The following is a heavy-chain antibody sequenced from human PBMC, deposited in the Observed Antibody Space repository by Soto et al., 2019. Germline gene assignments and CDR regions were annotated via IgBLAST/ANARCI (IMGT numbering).Heavy chain of an antibody. J-gene: IGHJ6*03. D-gene: IGHD3-3*01. CDR2: INHSGST. CDR3: ARRDYDFWSGYSTDYYYYMDV. CDR1: GGSFSGYY. Sequence: SETLSVTCAVYGGSFSGYYWSWIRQPPVKGLEWIGEINHSGSTNYNPSLKSRVTISVDTSKNQFSLKLSSVTAADTAVYYCARRDYDFWSGYSTDYYYYMDVWGKGTTVTVSS. V-gene: IGHV4-34*01.